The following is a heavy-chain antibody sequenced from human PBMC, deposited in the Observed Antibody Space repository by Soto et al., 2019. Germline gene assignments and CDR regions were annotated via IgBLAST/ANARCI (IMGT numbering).Heavy chain of an antibody. V-gene: IGHV1-3*01. CDR3: ARALPGGQLAGRNWFDP. J-gene: IGHJ5*02. CDR2: INAGNGNT. CDR1: GYTFTSYA. Sequence: ASVKVSCKASGYTFTSYAMHWVRQAPGQRLEWMGWINAGNGNTKYSQKFQGRVTITRDTSASTAYMELSSLRSEDTAVYYCARALPGGQLAGRNWFDPWGQGTLVTAPQ. D-gene: IGHD6-13*01.